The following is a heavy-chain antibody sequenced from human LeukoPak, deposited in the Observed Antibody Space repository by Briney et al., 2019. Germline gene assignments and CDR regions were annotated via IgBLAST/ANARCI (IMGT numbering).Heavy chain of an antibody. CDR2: ISWNSGSI. Sequence: GRSLRLSCAASGFTFDDYAMHWVRQAPGKGLGWVSGISWNSGSIGYADSVKGRFTISRDNAKNSLYLQMNSLRAEDTALYYCAKGPQGAFDIWGQGTMVTVSS. V-gene: IGHV3-9*01. CDR3: AKGPQGAFDI. J-gene: IGHJ3*02. CDR1: GFTFDDYA.